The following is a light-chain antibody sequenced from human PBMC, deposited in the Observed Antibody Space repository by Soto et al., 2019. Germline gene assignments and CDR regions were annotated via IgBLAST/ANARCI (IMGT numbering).Light chain of an antibody. V-gene: IGKV1-5*03. CDR2: EAS. Sequence: GDRVTITCRASQNINSWLAWYQQKPGKAPKLLIYEASSLEKGVPARFGGSGSGTEFTLTISSLQPDDFATYYCQQYKSYSLTFGGGTKGDI. J-gene: IGKJ4*01. CDR1: QNINSW. CDR3: QQYKSYSLT.